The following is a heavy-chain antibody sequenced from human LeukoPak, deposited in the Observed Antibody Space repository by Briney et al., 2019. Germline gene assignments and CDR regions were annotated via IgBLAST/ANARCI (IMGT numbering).Heavy chain of an antibody. Sequence: GESLRLSCAAPGFTFTTYWMSWVRQAPGKGLEWVAVISYDGSNKYYADSVKGRFTISRDNSKNTLYLQMNSLRAEDTAVYYCAKVSGDYDYWGQGTLVTVSS. V-gene: IGHV3-30*18. CDR3: AKVSGDYDY. J-gene: IGHJ4*02. CDR1: GFTFTTYW. CDR2: ISYDGSNK. D-gene: IGHD4-17*01.